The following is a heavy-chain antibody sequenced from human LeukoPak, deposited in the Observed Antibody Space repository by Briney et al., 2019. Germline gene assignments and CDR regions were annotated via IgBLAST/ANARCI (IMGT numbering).Heavy chain of an antibody. V-gene: IGHV4-4*07. CDR2: IYSGGST. J-gene: IGHJ4*02. D-gene: IGHD5-12*01. CDR3: ARGPIGATYEALDF. CDR1: GGSISNYY. Sequence: PSETLSLTCTVSGGSISNYYWSWIRQPAGKGLEWIGRIYSGGSTNYNPSLKSRVTMSIDSSKNQFSLKVISVTAADTAVYYCARGPIGATYEALDFWGQGTQVTVSS.